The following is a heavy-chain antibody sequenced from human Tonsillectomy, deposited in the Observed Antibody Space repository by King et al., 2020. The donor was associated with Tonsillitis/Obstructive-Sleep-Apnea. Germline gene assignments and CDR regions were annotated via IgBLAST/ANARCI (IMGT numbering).Heavy chain of an antibody. V-gene: IGHV3-9*01. Sequence: VQLVESGGGLVQPGWSLRLSCAASGFTFDDYAMHWVRQAPGKGLEWVSGISWNSGSIGYADSVKGRFTISRDNAKNSLYLQMNSLRAEDTALYYCAKSKGSGFDYWGQGTLVTVSS. D-gene: IGHD6-19*01. J-gene: IGHJ4*02. CDR2: ISWNSGSI. CDR1: GFTFDDYA. CDR3: AKSKGSGFDY.